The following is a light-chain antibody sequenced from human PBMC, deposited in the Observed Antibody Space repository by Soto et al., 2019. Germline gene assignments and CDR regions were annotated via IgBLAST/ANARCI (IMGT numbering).Light chain of an antibody. CDR3: QQYNNWRIT. V-gene: IGKV3-15*01. J-gene: IGKJ5*01. CDR1: QSVSSN. Sequence: EIVMTQSPATLSVSPWERATLSWRASQSVSSNLAWYRQKPGQAPRLLIYGASTRATGIPARFSGSGSGTEFTLTISSLQSEDFAVYYCQQYNNWRITFGQGTRLEIK. CDR2: GAS.